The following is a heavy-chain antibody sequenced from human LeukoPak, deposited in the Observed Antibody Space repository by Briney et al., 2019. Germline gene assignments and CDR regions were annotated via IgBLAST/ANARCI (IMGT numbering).Heavy chain of an antibody. D-gene: IGHD3-10*01. CDR2: TSSDLNVK. Sequence: GGSLRLSCAASGFTFRNYVIHWFRQPPGKGLEWVAVTSSDLNVKLYADSVKGRFTISRDNSRSTLYLQMNSLRPEDTAIYYCAREGYYGSGSPPSLYFDYWGQGTLVTVSS. CDR3: AREGYYGSGSPPSLYFDY. J-gene: IGHJ4*02. V-gene: IGHV3-30-3*01. CDR1: GFTFRNYV.